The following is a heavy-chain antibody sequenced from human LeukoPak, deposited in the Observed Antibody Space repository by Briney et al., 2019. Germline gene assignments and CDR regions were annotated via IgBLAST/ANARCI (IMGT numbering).Heavy chain of an antibody. Sequence: GGSLRLSCAASGFTFSGSPMHWVRQTSGKGVEWVGRITSKAHSYATAYAASVKGRFTISRDDSKNMAYLQMNSLKTEDTAVYYCTGHGYGSGSYSSDWGQRTLVTVSS. CDR3: TGHGYGSGSYSSD. V-gene: IGHV3-73*01. D-gene: IGHD3-10*01. CDR2: ITSKAHSYAT. CDR1: GFTFSGSP. J-gene: IGHJ4*02.